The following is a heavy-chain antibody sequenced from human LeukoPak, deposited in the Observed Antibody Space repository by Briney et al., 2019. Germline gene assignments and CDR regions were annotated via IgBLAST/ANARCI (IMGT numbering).Heavy chain of an antibody. J-gene: IGHJ5*02. V-gene: IGHV3-53*01. D-gene: IGHD5-18*01. CDR1: GFTVSSNY. CDR2: IYSGGST. Sequence: GGSLRLSCAASGFTVSSNYMSWVRQAPGKGLEWVSVIYSGGSTYYADSVKGRFTISRDNSKNTLYLQMNSLRAEDTAVYYCARGPGGYSFWFDPWGQGTLVTVSS. CDR3: ARGPGGYSFWFDP.